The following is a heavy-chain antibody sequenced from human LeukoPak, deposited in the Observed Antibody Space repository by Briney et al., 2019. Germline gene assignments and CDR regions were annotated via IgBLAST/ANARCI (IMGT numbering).Heavy chain of an antibody. CDR3: ARGRYSSGWYHDF. Sequence: PGGSLRLSCAASGLTLSNFWMTWVRQAPGKGLEWVANIKHDGTETKYVDSVEGRFTISRDNAKNSLYLQMNSLRAEDTAVYFCARGRYSSGWYHDFWGQGALVTVSS. CDR2: IKHDGTET. D-gene: IGHD6-19*01. CDR1: GLTLSNFW. J-gene: IGHJ4*02. V-gene: IGHV3-7*04.